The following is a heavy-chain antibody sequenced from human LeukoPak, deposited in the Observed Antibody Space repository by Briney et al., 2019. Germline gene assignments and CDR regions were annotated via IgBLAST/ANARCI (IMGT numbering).Heavy chain of an antibody. CDR2: ISAYNGNT. V-gene: IGHV1-18*01. Sequence: ASVKVSCKASGYTFTSYGISWVRQAPGQGLEWMGWISAYNGNTNYAQKLQGRVTMTTDTSTSTAYMELRSLRSDDTAVYYCAIAYGDYALLHFDYWGQGTLVTVSS. CDR3: AIAYGDYALLHFDY. CDR1: GYTFTSYG. D-gene: IGHD4-17*01. J-gene: IGHJ4*02.